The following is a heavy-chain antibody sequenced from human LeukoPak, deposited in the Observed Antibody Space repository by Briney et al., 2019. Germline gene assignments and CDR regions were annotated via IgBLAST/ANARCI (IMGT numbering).Heavy chain of an antibody. CDR2: IYYSGST. Sequence: SETLSLTCTVSGGSISSYYWSWIRQPPGKGLEWIGYIYYSGSTNYNPSLKSRATISVDTSKNQFSLKLSSVTAADTAVYYCASAQANWGSRFDYWGQGTLVTVSS. V-gene: IGHV4-59*01. CDR3: ASAQANWGSRFDY. CDR1: GGSISSYY. J-gene: IGHJ4*02. D-gene: IGHD7-27*01.